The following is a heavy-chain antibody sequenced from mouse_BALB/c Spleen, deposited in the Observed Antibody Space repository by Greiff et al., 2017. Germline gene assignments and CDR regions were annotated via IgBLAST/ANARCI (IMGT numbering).Heavy chain of an antibody. CDR2: ISYDGSN. Sequence: EVQLQQSGPGLVKPSQSLSLTCSVTGYSFTSGYYWNWIRQFPGNKLEWMGYISYDGSNNYNPSLKNRISITRDTSKNQFFLKLNSVTTEDTATYYCAREGWSYWGQGTLVTVSA. CDR3: AREGWSY. CDR1: GYSFTSGYY. D-gene: IGHD2-3*01. J-gene: IGHJ3*01. V-gene: IGHV3-6*02.